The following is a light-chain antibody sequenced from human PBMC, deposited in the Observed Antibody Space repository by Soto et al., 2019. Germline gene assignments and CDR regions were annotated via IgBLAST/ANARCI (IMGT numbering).Light chain of an antibody. J-gene: IGLJ2*01. CDR1: SGHSNYA. V-gene: IGLV4-69*01. CDR3: RTWCTGSHVV. CDR2: LDSDGSH. Sequence: QPVLTQSPSASASLGASVKLTCTLSSGHSNYAIAWHQQQPEKGPRYLMKLDSDGSHTKGDAIPDRFSGSSSGAERYLTISSLQYDDEADYYCRTWCTGSHVVFGGGTKLTVL.